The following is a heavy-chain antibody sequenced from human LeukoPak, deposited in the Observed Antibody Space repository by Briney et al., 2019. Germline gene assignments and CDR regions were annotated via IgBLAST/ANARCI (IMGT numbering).Heavy chain of an antibody. D-gene: IGHD4-17*01. CDR1: GFTFDNYG. J-gene: IGHJ6*03. Sequence: GGSLRLSCAASGFTFDNYGMSWVRQAPGKGLEWVSGINWNGGSTGYADSVKGRFTISRDNAKNSLYLQMNSLRAEDTALYYCARDLMTTVTFFGCYMDVWGKGTTVTVSS. V-gene: IGHV3-20*04. CDR2: INWNGGST. CDR3: ARDLMTTVTFFGCYMDV.